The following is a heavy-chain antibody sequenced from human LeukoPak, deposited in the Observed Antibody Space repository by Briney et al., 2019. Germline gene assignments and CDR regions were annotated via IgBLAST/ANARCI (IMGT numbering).Heavy chain of an antibody. Sequence: PSETLSLTCTVSGDSISSYYWSWIRQPPGKGLEWIGYIDYSGSTNYNPSLKSRVTISVDTSKNQFSLKLSSVTAADTAVYYCARDRGPNCSGGSCWDYWGQGTLVTVSS. V-gene: IGHV4-59*01. CDR2: IDYSGST. CDR3: ARDRGPNCSGGSCWDY. D-gene: IGHD2-15*01. CDR1: GDSISSYY. J-gene: IGHJ4*02.